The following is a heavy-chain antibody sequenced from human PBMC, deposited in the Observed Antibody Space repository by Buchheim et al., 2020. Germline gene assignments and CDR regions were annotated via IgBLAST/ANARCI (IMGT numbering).Heavy chain of an antibody. D-gene: IGHD3-22*01. CDR2: INPSGGST. Sequence: QVQLVQSVAEVKKPGASVKVSCKASGYTFTSYHMHWVRQAPGQGLEWMGIINPSGGSTSYAQKFQGRVTMTRDASTSTVYMELSSLRSEDTAVYYCARPPRSNYYDSSGPRFDYWGQGTL. V-gene: IGHV1-46*01. J-gene: IGHJ4*02. CDR3: ARPPRSNYYDSSGPRFDY. CDR1: GYTFTSYH.